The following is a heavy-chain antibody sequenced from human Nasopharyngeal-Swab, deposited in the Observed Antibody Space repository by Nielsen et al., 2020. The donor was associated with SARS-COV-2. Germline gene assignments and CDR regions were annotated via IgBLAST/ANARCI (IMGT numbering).Heavy chain of an antibody. CDR3: ARQQPGRRYSSSYYFDY. CDR1: GGSTSSSSYY. V-gene: IGHV4-39*01. CDR2: IYYSGST. D-gene: IGHD6-6*01. Sequence: SETLSLTCTVSGGSTSSSSYYWGWIRQPPGKGLEWIGSIYYSGSTYYNPSLKSRVTISVDTSKNQFSLKLSSVTAADTAVYYFARQQPGRRYSSSYYFDYWGQGTLVTVSS. J-gene: IGHJ4*02.